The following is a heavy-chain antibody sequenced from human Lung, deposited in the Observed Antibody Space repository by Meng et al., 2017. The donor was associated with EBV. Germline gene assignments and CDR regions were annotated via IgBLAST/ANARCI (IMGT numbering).Heavy chain of an antibody. D-gene: IGHD2-8*02. J-gene: IGHJ4*02. CDR1: GFTFGRSA. Sequence: EVQLVASGGGWGQSGGSLMLSGAASGFTFGRSAMHWVRQASGKGLELVGRIRGKTTTNATAYAASVKGRFTISRDDSKNTAYLQMNSLKTEDTAVYHCTRLPYCTGDVCHDYWGQGTLVTVSS. CDR3: TRLPYCTGDVCHDY. V-gene: IGHV3-73*01. CDR2: IRGKTTTNAT.